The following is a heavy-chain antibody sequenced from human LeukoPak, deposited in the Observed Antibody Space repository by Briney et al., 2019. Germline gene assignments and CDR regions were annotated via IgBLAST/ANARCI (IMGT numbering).Heavy chain of an antibody. Sequence: ASVKVSCKASGYAFTSYYMHWVRQAPGQGLEWMGIINPSGGSTSYAQKFQGRVTMTRDTSTSTVYMELSSLRSEDTAVYYCARPHSSRDYAFDIWGQGTMVTVSS. CDR1: GYAFTSYY. CDR3: ARPHSSRDYAFDI. CDR2: INPSGGST. V-gene: IGHV1-46*01. D-gene: IGHD2-2*01. J-gene: IGHJ3*02.